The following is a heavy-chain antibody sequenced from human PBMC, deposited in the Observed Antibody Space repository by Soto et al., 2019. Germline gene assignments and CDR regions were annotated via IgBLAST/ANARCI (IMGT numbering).Heavy chain of an antibody. Sequence: GGSLRLSCAASGFTFKTYTMNWVRQAPGQGLEWVSAVIGSGSETYYADSVKGRFTISRGNSKNTLYLLMNSLRADDTAVYYCAKGSSGHYHSFDYWGQGTLVTVSS. CDR2: VIGSGSET. CDR1: GFTFKTYT. V-gene: IGHV3-23*01. D-gene: IGHD3-22*01. CDR3: AKGSSGHYHSFDY. J-gene: IGHJ4*02.